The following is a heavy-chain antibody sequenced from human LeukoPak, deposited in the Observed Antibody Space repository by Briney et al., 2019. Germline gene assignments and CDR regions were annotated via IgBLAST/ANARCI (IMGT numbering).Heavy chain of an antibody. CDR1: GGSFSNHF. CDR3: AKDHSSSWYLDY. D-gene: IGHD6-13*01. J-gene: IGHJ4*02. Sequence: SETLSLTCSVSGGSFSNHFWSWVRQPAGKGLEWIGRIYPSGNTNYNPSLKSRVTLSVDTSKTQFYLSLSSVTAADTAVYYCAKDHSSSWYLDYWGQGTLVTVSS. V-gene: IGHV4-4*07. CDR2: IYPSGNT.